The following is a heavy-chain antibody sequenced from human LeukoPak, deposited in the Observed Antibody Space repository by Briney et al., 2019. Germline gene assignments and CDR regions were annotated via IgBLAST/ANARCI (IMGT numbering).Heavy chain of an antibody. CDR2: IIPIFGTS. J-gene: IGHJ4*02. V-gene: IGHV1-69*06. Sequence: SVKVSCKASGGTFSTYAISWVRQAPGQGLEWMGGIIPIFGTSNYAQKFQGRVTITADKSTSTAYMELSSLRSEDTAVYYCAKGSRPQNENQWLVGYYFDYWGQGTLVTVSS. CDR1: GGTFSTYA. CDR3: AKGSRPQNENQWLVGYYFDY. D-gene: IGHD6-19*01.